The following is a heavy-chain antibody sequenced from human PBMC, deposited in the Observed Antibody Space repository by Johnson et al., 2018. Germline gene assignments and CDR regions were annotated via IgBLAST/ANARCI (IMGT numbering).Heavy chain of an antibody. CDR2: IWSDGSNK. Sequence: QVQLVESGGGVVQXGRSLRLSCAASGFTFSSYGMHWVRQAPGKGLEWVAVIWSDGSNKYYADSVKGRLTISRDNSEKMMYLQMNSLRAEDTAVYYCARGPARYGYGMDVWGQGTTVTVSS. CDR1: GFTFSSYG. V-gene: IGHV3-33*01. D-gene: IGHD5-18*01. J-gene: IGHJ6*02. CDR3: ARGPARYGYGMDV.